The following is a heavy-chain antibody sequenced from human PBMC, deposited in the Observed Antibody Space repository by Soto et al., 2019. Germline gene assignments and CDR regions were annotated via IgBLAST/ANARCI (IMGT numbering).Heavy chain of an antibody. Sequence: ASVKVSSKASGYTFTSYAMHWARQAPGQRLEWMGWINAGNGNTKYSQKFQGRVTITRDTSASTAYMELSSLRSEDTAVYYCARDVQYSSSPTLFDYWGQGTLVTVSS. CDR3: ARDVQYSSSPTLFDY. V-gene: IGHV1-3*01. D-gene: IGHD6-13*01. CDR1: GYTFTSYA. CDR2: INAGNGNT. J-gene: IGHJ4*02.